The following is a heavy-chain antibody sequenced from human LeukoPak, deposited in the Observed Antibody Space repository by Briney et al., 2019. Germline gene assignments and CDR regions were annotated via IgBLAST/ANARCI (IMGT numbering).Heavy chain of an antibody. J-gene: IGHJ4*02. CDR3: ARDGNIVVVPVAIDY. V-gene: IGHV3-30-3*01. D-gene: IGHD2-2*01. CDR1: GFTVSSNY. CDR2: ISYDGSNK. Sequence: GGSLRLSCAASGFTVSSNYMSWVRQAPGKGLEWVAVISYDGSNKYYADSVKGRFTISRDNSKNTLYLQMNSLRAEDTAVYYCARDGNIVVVPVAIDYWGQGTLVTVSS.